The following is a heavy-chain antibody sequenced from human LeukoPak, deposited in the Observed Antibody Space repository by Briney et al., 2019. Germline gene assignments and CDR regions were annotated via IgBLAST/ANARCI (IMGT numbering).Heavy chain of an antibody. CDR2: VKQDGSEK. V-gene: IGHV3-7*01. J-gene: IGHJ4*02. Sequence: GGSLRLYCAASGFTFSSYWMTWVRQAPGKGLEWVANVKQDGSEKYYVDSVKGRFTISRDNAKNSVYLQMNSLRAEDTAVYYCTRKAYCSVGSWSHDYWGQGTLITVSS. CDR1: GFTFSSYW. D-gene: IGHD2-15*01. CDR3: TRKAYCSVGSWSHDY.